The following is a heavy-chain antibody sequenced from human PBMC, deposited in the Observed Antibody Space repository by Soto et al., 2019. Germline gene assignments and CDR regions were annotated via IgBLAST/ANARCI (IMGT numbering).Heavy chain of an antibody. CDR3: ARDQLYYNDISGRPLNAFDV. V-gene: IGHV3-21*01. CDR2: ISSSSSYI. CDR1: GFTFSSYN. J-gene: IGHJ3*01. D-gene: IGHD3-22*01. Sequence: PGGSLRLSCAASGFTFSSYNMNWVRQAPGKGLEWVSSISSSSSYINYADSVKGRFTISRDNAKNSLYLQMNSLRAEDTAVYYCARDQLYYNDISGRPLNAFDVWGQGTMVTVSS.